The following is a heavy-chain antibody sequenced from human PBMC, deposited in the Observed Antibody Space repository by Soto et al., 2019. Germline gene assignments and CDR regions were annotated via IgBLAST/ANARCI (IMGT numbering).Heavy chain of an antibody. CDR3: ARNYGSGTWFDP. J-gene: IGHJ5*02. Sequence: PSETLSLTCTVSGGSISSGDYYWSWIRQPPGKGLQWIGYIYYSGSTYYNPSLKSRVTISGDMSKNHFSLKLSSVTAADTAVYYCARNYGSGTWFDPWGQGALVTVYS. CDR2: IYYSGST. D-gene: IGHD3-10*01. CDR1: GGSISSGDYY. V-gene: IGHV4-30-4*01.